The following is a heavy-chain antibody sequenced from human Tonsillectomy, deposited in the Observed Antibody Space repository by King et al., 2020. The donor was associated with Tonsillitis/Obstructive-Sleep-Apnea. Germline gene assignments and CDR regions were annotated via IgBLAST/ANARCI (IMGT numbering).Heavy chain of an antibody. CDR3: ARDRGHGYFDL. CDR2: INQGGSEK. Sequence: VQLVESGGGLVQPGGSLRLSCVASGFTFSNDWMSWVRQAPGIGLEWVANINQGGSEKNYVDSVKGGFTISRDNAKNSLSLQMSSLRAEDTSVYYCARDRGHGYFDLWGRGTLVTVSS. J-gene: IGHJ2*01. CDR1: GFTFSNDW. D-gene: IGHD3-10*01. V-gene: IGHV3-7*04.